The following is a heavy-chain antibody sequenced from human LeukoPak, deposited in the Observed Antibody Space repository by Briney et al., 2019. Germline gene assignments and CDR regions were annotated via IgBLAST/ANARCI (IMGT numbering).Heavy chain of an antibody. CDR2: INTHDGKT. CDR1: GYTFMKYG. J-gene: IGHJ4*02. CDR3: AKGQWPSFFDL. D-gene: IGHD3-9*01. V-gene: IGHV1-18*01. Sequence: ASVRGSCKGSGYTFMKYGITWVRQAAGEGGERMGWINTHDGKTNYAQRFQGSVTMTTDTSTSTVYMQLGRLRSDDAAVYYCAKGQWPSFFDLWGQGTLVTVSS.